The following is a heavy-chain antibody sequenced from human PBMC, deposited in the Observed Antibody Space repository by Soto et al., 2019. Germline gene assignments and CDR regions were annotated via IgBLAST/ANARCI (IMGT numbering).Heavy chain of an antibody. CDR2: IDPSDSYT. J-gene: IGHJ6*02. CDR1: GYSFISYW. V-gene: IGHV5-10-1*01. CDR3: ARGLLGGMDV. Sequence: PGESQKISSKGSGYSFISYWISWVRQMPGKGLEWMGRIDPSDSYTNYSPSFQGHVTISADKSISTAYLQWSSLKASDTAMYYCARGLLGGMDVWGQGTTVTVSS. D-gene: IGHD3-10*01.